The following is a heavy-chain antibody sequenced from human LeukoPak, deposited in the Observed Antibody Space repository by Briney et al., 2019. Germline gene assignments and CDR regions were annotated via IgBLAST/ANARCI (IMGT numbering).Heavy chain of an antibody. V-gene: IGHV1-2*02. Sequence: ASVKVSCKSSGYIFTAYYMHWVRQAPGQGLEWMGWINPNTGATNYAQKFQGRVTMTRDTSISTAYMELSRLRSDDTAVYYCARDRDHDPWGQGTLVTVSS. CDR1: GYIFTAYY. J-gene: IGHJ5*02. CDR2: INPNTGAT. CDR3: ARDRDHDP.